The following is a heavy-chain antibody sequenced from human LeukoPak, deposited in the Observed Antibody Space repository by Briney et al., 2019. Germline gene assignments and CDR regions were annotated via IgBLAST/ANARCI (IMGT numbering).Heavy chain of an antibody. V-gene: IGHV4-39*07. CDR3: ARVPRTDRLYYYYYMDV. CDR1: GGSISSSSYY. J-gene: IGHJ6*03. Sequence: SETLSLTCTVSGGSISSSSYYWGWIRQPPWKGLEWIGSIYYSGSTYYNPSLKSRVTISVDTSKNQVSLRLSSVTAADTAVYYCARVPRTDRLYYYYYMDVWGKGTTVTVSS. CDR2: IYYSGST.